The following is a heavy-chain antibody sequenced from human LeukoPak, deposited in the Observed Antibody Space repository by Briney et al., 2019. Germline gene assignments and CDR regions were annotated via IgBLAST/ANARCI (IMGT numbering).Heavy chain of an antibody. Sequence: PSETLSLTCAVYGGSFSGYYRSWIRQPPGKGLEWIGEINHSGSTNYNPSLKSRVTISVDTSKNQFSLKLSSVTAADTAVYYCARGGRGACSGGSCYENYFDYWGQGTLVTVSS. CDR3: ARGGRGACSGGSCYENYFDY. J-gene: IGHJ4*02. CDR1: GGSFSGYY. D-gene: IGHD2-15*01. CDR2: INHSGST. V-gene: IGHV4-34*01.